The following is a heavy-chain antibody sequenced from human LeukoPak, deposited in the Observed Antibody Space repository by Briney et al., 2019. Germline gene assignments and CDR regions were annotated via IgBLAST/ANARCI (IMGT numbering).Heavy chain of an antibody. CDR3: AKRYCSNGVCYFFDY. J-gene: IGHJ4*02. V-gene: IGHV3-23*01. Sequence: GGSLRLSCAASGFTFSSYAMSWVRQAPGKGLEWVSAISGSGDSTYYADSVKGRFTISRDNSKNTLYLQMNSLRAEDTAVYYCAKRYCSNGVCYFFDYWGQGTLVTVSS. D-gene: IGHD2-8*01. CDR1: GFTFSSYA. CDR2: ISGSGDST.